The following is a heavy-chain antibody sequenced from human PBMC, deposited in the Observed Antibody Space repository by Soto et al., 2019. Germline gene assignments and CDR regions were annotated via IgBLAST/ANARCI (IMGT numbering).Heavy chain of an antibody. J-gene: IGHJ4*02. CDR1: GGTFSSYA. CDR3: ARGVTDGYNYPHFDY. CDR2: IIPIFGTA. D-gene: IGHD5-12*01. Sequence: QVQLVQSGAEVKKPGSSVKVSCKASGGTFSSYAISWVRQAPGQVLEWMGGIIPIFGTANYAQKFLGRVTITADESTSTAYMELSSLRSEDTAVYYCARGVTDGYNYPHFDYWGQGTLVTVSS. V-gene: IGHV1-69*12.